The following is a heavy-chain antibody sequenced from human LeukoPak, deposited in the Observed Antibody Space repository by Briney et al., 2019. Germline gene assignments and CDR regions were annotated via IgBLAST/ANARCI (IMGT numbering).Heavy chain of an antibody. V-gene: IGHV3-30*03. CDR2: ISYDGSNK. CDR1: GFTFSSYA. CDR3: ARALRYYCSSTSCSQYYGMDV. Sequence: PGGSLRLACAASGFTFSSYAMSWVRQAPGKGLEWVAVISYDGSNKYYADSVKGRFTISRDNSKNTLYLQMNSLRAEDTAVYYCARALRYYCSSTSCSQYYGMDVWGQGTTVTVSS. D-gene: IGHD2-2*01. J-gene: IGHJ6*02.